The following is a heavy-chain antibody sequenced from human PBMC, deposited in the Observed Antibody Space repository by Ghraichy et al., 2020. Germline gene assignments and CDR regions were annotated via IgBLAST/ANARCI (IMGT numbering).Heavy chain of an antibody. D-gene: IGHD5-18*01. CDR2: MNPNSGNT. CDR1: GYTFTSYD. Sequence: ASVKVSCKASGYTFTSYDINWVRQATGQGLEWMGWMNPNSGNTGYAQKFQGRVTMTRNTSISTAYMELSSLRSEDTAVYYCAREESRDTAMAPPWGQGTLVTVSS. J-gene: IGHJ5*02. CDR3: AREESRDTAMAPP. V-gene: IGHV1-8*01.